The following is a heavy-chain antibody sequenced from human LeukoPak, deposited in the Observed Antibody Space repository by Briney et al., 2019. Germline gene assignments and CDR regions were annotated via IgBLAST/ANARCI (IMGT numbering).Heavy chain of an antibody. J-gene: IGHJ3*02. D-gene: IGHD3-22*01. Sequence: PSETLSLTCTVSGGSISSYYWSWIRQPAGKGLEWIGRIYTSGSTNYNPSLKSRVTISVDTSKNQFSLKLSSVTAADTAVYYCAKLVVVIPGGAFDIWGQGTVVTVSS. CDR2: IYTSGST. CDR3: AKLVVVIPGGAFDI. V-gene: IGHV4-4*07. CDR1: GGSISSYY.